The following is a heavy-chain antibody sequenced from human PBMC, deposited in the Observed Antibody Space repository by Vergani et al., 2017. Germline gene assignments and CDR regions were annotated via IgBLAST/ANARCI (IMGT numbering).Heavy chain of an antibody. CDR1: GFTFSSYG. CDR3: ARLGLTASRREAPVFDY. V-gene: IGHV3-33*03. J-gene: IGHJ4*02. D-gene: IGHD6-13*01. CDR2: IWYDGSET. Sequence: QVQLVESGGGVFQPGRSLRLSCAASGFTFSSYGMNWVRQAPGKGLEWVAVIWYDGSETFYVDSVMGRFTISRDNAKNSLYLQMNSLRAEDTAVYFCARLGLTASRREAPVFDYWGQGTLVTVSS.